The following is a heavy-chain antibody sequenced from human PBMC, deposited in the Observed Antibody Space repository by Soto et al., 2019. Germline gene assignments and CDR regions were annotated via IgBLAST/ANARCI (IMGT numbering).Heavy chain of an antibody. CDR2: ISGSGGTT. Sequence: EVPLLESGGGLVQPGGSLRLSCAASGFTFSSYAMSWVRQAPGKGLEWVSAISGSGGTTYYADSVKGRFTFSSDNSKNTLYLQMNSLRAEDTAVYYCAKTANGWFSAFDIWGQGTMVTVSS. J-gene: IGHJ3*02. CDR3: AKTANGWFSAFDI. D-gene: IGHD6-19*01. V-gene: IGHV3-23*01. CDR1: GFTFSSYA.